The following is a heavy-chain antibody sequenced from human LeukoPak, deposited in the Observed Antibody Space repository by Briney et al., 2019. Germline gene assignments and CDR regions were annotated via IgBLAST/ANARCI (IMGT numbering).Heavy chain of an antibody. D-gene: IGHD3-16*01. J-gene: IGHJ2*01. CDR2: INRSGST. Sequence: PSETLSLTCTVSGGSISSYYWSWIRQPPGKGLEWIGEINRSGSTNYNPSLKSRVTISVDTSKNQFSLKLSSVTAADTAVYYCARLKLGAYFDLWGRGTLVTVSS. CDR3: ARLKLGAYFDL. V-gene: IGHV4-34*01. CDR1: GGSISSYY.